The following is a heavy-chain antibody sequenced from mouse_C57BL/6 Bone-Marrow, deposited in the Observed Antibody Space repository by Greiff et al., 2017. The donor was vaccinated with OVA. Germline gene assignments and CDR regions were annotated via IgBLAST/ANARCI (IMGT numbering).Heavy chain of an antibody. CDR3: ARSLIYYGSSYWYFDV. V-gene: IGHV1-19*01. CDR1: GYTFTDYY. CDR2: INPYNGGT. J-gene: IGHJ1*03. D-gene: IGHD1-1*01. Sequence: EVQLQQSGPVLVKPGASVKMSCKASGYTFTDYYMNWVKQSHGKSLEWIGVINPYNGGTSYNQKFKGKATLTVDKSSSTAYMELNSLTSEDSAVYYCARSLIYYGSSYWYFDVWGTGTTVTVSS.